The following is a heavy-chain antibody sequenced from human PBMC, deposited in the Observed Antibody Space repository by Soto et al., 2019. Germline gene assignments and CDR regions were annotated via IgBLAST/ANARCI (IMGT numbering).Heavy chain of an antibody. V-gene: IGHV3-30-3*01. Sequence: PGGSLRLSCAASGFTFSSYAMHWVRQAPGKGLEWVAVISYDGSNKYYADSVKGRFTISRDNSKNTLYLQMNSLRAEDTAVYYCSRDFYGSGYYFSPSWGQGTLVPVSS. CDR3: SRDFYGSGYYFSPS. CDR2: ISYDGSNK. J-gene: IGHJ5*02. CDR1: GFTFSSYA. D-gene: IGHD3-22*01.